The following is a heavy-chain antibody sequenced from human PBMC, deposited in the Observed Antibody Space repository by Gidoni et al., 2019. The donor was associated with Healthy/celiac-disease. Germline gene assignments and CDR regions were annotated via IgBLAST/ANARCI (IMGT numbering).Heavy chain of an antibody. V-gene: IGHV4-39*07. CDR2: SYYSGST. CDR1: GGSISSSSYY. Sequence: QLQRQEEGPGLMKPSENLALTCTVSGGSISSSSYYGGWSRQPPGKGLEWIGSSYYSGSTYYNPSLKSRVTISVDTSKTQFSLKLSSVTAADTAVYYCARVVDGYYDILTGYRLRAYYFDYWGQGTLVTVSS. D-gene: IGHD3-9*01. CDR3: ARVVDGYYDILTGYRLRAYYFDY. J-gene: IGHJ4*02.